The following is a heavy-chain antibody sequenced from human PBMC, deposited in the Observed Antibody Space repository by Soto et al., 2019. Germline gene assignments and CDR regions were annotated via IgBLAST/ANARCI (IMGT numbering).Heavy chain of an antibody. D-gene: IGHD6-13*01. V-gene: IGHV1-18*04. CDR2: ISAYNGNT. Sequence: QVQLVQSGAEVKKPGASVKVSCKASGYTFTSYGISWMRRAPGQGREWMGWISAYNGNTNYAQKLQGRVTMTTDTSTSTAYLELRSLRSDDTAVYYCAGGIAAAGTVAFDIWGQGTMVTVSS. J-gene: IGHJ3*02. CDR1: GYTFTSYG. CDR3: AGGIAAAGTVAFDI.